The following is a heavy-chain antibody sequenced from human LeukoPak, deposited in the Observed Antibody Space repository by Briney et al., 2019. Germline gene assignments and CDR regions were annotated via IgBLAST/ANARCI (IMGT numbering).Heavy chain of an antibody. CDR1: GFTFSSYG. CDR2: ISYDGSNK. CDR3: AKDKFGSYGSLRLPYTDY. D-gene: IGHD5-18*01. V-gene: IGHV3-30*18. Sequence: GGSLRLSCAASGFTFSSYGMHWVRQAPGKGLEGVAVISYDGSNKYYADSVKGRFTISRDNSKNTLYLQMNSLRAEDTAVYYCAKDKFGSYGSLRLPYTDYWGQGTLVTVSS. J-gene: IGHJ4*02.